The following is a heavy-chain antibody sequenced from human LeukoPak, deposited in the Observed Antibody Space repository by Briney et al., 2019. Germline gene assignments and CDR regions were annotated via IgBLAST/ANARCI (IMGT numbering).Heavy chain of an antibody. J-gene: IGHJ4*02. Sequence: GGSLRLSCAASRFTYNTYAVNWVRQAPGKGLEWVSAISGNGDITYYADSVRGRFTISRDNSKNTLYLQMNSLRAEDTAVYYCARVKRDCSGGSCYSYDYWGQGTLVTVSS. D-gene: IGHD2-15*01. V-gene: IGHV3-23*01. CDR1: RFTYNTYA. CDR3: ARVKRDCSGGSCYSYDY. CDR2: ISGNGDIT.